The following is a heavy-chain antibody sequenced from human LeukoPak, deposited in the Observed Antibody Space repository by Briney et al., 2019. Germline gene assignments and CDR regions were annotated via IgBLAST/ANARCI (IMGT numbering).Heavy chain of an antibody. Sequence: SETLSLTCTVSGGSISSYYWSWIRQPPGKGLEWIGYIYYSGSTNYNPSLKSRVTISVDTSKNQFSLKLSSVTAADTAVYYCAREVNYVFWSGSGGGMDVWGQGTTSPSP. D-gene: IGHD3-3*01. CDR1: GGSISSYY. CDR2: IYYSGST. J-gene: IGHJ6*02. V-gene: IGHV4-59*01. CDR3: AREVNYVFWSGSGGGMDV.